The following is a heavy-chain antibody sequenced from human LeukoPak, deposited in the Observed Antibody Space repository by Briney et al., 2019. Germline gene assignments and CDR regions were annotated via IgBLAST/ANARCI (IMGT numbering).Heavy chain of an antibody. D-gene: IGHD3-10*01. CDR1: GFTVSSNY. CDR3: ARAQHYCYGPYDY. V-gene: IGHV3-11*01. CDR2: ISTSGSTI. Sequence: GGSLRLSCAASGFTVSSNYMSWVRQAPGKGLEWVSYISTSGSTIYYADSVKGRFTVSRDNAKNSLYLQMNSLRAEDTAVYYCARAQHYCYGPYDYWGQGTLVTVSS. J-gene: IGHJ4*02.